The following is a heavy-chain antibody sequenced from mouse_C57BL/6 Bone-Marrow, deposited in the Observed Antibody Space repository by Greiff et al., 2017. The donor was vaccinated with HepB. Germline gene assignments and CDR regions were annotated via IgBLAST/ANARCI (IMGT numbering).Heavy chain of an antibody. J-gene: IGHJ2*01. Sequence: EVKLVESGGDLVKPGGSLTLSCVASGFTFSTSGMPWVRQTPGKRLEWVATINTGGTYTYYLDSVKGRVTIAKDTARSTLFLQRSSLKSEDTGIYYCASDRFDYYFDFWC. D-gene: IGHD2-14*01. V-gene: IGHV5-6*01. CDR1: GFTFSTSG. CDR2: INTGGTYT. CDR3: ASDRFDYYFDF.